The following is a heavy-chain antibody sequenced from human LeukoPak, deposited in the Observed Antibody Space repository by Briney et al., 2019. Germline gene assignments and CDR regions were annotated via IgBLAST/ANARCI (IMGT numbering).Heavy chain of an antibody. CDR2: ISAYNGNT. Sequence: ASVKVSCKASGYTFTSYGISWVRQAPGQGLEGMGWISAYNGNTNYAQRLQGRVTMTTDTSTSTAYMELRSVRSDDTGVYYCARDRDSPGDIWGQGTMVTVSS. V-gene: IGHV1-18*01. CDR3: ARDRDSPGDI. CDR1: GYTFTSYG. J-gene: IGHJ3*02. D-gene: IGHD3-22*01.